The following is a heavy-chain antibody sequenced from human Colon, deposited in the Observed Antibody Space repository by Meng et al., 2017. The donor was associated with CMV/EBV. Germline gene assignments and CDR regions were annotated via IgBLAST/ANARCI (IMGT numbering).Heavy chain of an antibody. D-gene: IGHD3-10*01. V-gene: IGHV3-21*01. Sequence: GGSLRLSCTVSGITFTTYSWNWVRQAPGKGLEWVSSISSSSSYIYYADSVKGRFTISRDNAKNSLYLQMNSLRAEDTAVYYCARGLWFGELLGGYYYGMDVWGQGTTVTVSS. CDR2: ISSSSSYI. CDR3: ARGLWFGELLGGYYYGMDV. CDR1: GITFTTYS. J-gene: IGHJ6*02.